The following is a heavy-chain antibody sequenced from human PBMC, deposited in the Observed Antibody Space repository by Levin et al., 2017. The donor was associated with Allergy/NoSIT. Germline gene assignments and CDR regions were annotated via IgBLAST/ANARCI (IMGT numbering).Heavy chain of an antibody. CDR3: AREGIAVAGTYYYYYMDV. CDR1: GFTFSTYW. V-gene: IGHV3-74*01. CDR2: IHSDGSST. J-gene: IGHJ6*03. Sequence: SCAASGFTFSTYWMHWVRQAPGKGLVWVSRIHSDGSSTNYAESVKGRFTISRDNANNTLYLQMHSLRAEDTAVDDCAREGIAVAGTYYYYYMDVWGKGTTVTVSS. D-gene: IGHD6-19*01.